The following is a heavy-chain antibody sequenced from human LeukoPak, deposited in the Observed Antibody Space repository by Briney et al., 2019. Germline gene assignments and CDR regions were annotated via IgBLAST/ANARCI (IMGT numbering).Heavy chain of an antibody. CDR2: ISYDGSNK. CDR3: ATSRYFDWLQYWGAFDI. CDR1: GFTFGSYG. J-gene: IGHJ3*02. D-gene: IGHD3-9*01. V-gene: IGHV3-30*03. Sequence: PGGSLRLSCAASGFTFGSYGMHWVRQAPGKGLEWVAVISYDGSNKYYADSVKGRFTISRDNSKNTLYLQMNSLRAEDTAVYYCATSRYFDWLQYWGAFDIWGQGTMVTVSS.